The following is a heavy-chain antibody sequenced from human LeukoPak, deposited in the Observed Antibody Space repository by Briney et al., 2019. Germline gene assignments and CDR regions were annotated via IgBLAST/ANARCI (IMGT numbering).Heavy chain of an antibody. CDR3: AKAGARTTVTDFDY. V-gene: IGHV3-23*01. D-gene: IGHD4-17*01. Sequence: GGSPRLSCAASGFTFSSYAMSWVRQAPGKGLEWVSAISGSGGSTYYADPVKGRSTISRDNSKNTLYLQMNSLRAEDTAVYYCAKAGARTTVTDFDYWGQGTLVTVSS. CDR1: GFTFSSYA. CDR2: ISGSGGST. J-gene: IGHJ4*02.